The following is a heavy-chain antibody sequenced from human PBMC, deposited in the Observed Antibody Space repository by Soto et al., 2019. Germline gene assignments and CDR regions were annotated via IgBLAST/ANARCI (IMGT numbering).Heavy chain of an antibody. J-gene: IGHJ5*02. V-gene: IGHV1-8*01. CDR2: MNPNSGNR. D-gene: IGHD1-26*01. CDR3: ARAGEVAAFDP. CDR1: GYTFTSDD. Sequence: QVQLVQSGAEVKKPGASVKVSCKASGYTFTSDDINWVRQATGQGLEWMGWMNPNSGNRGYAQKFQGRITLTRNTSISPAYMELRSLRSEDTAVYYCARAGEVAAFDPWGQGTLVTVSS.